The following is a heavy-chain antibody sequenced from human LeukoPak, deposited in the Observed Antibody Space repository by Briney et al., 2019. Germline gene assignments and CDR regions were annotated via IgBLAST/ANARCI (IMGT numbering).Heavy chain of an antibody. J-gene: IGHJ3*02. V-gene: IGHV4-59*11. D-gene: IGHD1-26*01. Sequence: SETLSLTCTVSGGTISSHYWSWIRQPPGKGLEWIAYIDYSGSTNYNPSLKSRVTISVDASRNQFSLNLSSVTAADTAVYYCARDRRRELLHAFDIWGQGTMVTVSS. CDR3: ARDRRRELLHAFDI. CDR2: IDYSGST. CDR1: GGTISSHY.